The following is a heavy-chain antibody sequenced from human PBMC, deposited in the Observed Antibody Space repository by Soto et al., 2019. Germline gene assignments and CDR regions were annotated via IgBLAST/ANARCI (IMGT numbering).Heavy chain of an antibody. CDR2: ISSSSSTI. V-gene: IGHV3-48*01. Sequence: PGGSLRLSCAASGFTFSSYSMNWVRQAPGKGLEWVSYISSSSSTIYYADSVKGRFTISRDNAKNSLYLQMNSLRAEDTAVYYCARAPPPYYYDSSGYIFDYWGQGTLVTVSS. J-gene: IGHJ4*02. CDR1: GFTFSSYS. CDR3: ARAPPPYYYDSSGYIFDY. D-gene: IGHD3-22*01.